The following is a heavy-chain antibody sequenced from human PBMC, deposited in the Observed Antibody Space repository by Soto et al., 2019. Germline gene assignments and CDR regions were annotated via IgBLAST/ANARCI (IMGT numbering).Heavy chain of an antibody. D-gene: IGHD6-13*01. CDR2: IYGGLTT. Sequence: GGSLRLSCAASGFTVSSTYMTWVRQAPGKGLEWVSVIYGGLTTSYADSVKGRFTISRDNSKNTVFLQMNSLRAEDTAVYYCARDRIEAAGTPRFNYYYGMDVWGQGTTVTVSS. V-gene: IGHV3-53*01. CDR1: GFTVSSTY. CDR3: ARDRIEAAGTPRFNYYYGMDV. J-gene: IGHJ6*02.